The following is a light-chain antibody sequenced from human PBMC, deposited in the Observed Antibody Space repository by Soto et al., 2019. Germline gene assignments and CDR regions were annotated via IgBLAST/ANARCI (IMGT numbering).Light chain of an antibody. V-gene: IGLV2-14*01. CDR1: SSDVGGYNY. CDR2: DVS. Sequence: QSVLTQPPSVSGSPGQSITISCTGTSSDVGGYNYVSWYQQHPGKAPKLMIYDVSNRPSGVSNRFSGSKSGNTASLTISGLQAEDEADYYCSSYTSSITLVFGTGTKLTVL. J-gene: IGLJ1*01. CDR3: SSYTSSITLV.